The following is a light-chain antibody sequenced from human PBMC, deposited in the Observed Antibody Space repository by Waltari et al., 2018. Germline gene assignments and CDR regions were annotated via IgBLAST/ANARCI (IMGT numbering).Light chain of an antibody. Sequence: DIQLTQSPSSLSASVGDRVSITCRASARIGNRLNWYQQRPGKAPKLLIYAASTLQSGVPSRFTGSGSGTDFTLTISSLQPEDFATYYCQQSYTTPRTYKNPRTFGQGTQAEIK. CDR2: AAS. CDR3: QQSYTTPRTYKNPRT. V-gene: IGKV1-39*01. J-gene: IGKJ1*01. CDR1: ARIGNR.